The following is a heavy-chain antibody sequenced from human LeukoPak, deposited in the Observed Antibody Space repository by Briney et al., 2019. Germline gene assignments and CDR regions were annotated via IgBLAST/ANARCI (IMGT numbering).Heavy chain of an antibody. D-gene: IGHD3-9*01. CDR2: ISYDGSNK. V-gene: IGHV3-30-3*01. J-gene: IGHJ6*04. CDR3: ARGGIDILTGYYIPSAYYYGMDV. CDR1: GFTFSSYA. Sequence: GGSLRLSCAASGFTFSSYAMHWVRQAPGKGLEWVAVISYDGSNKYYADSVKGRFTISRDNSKNTLYLQMNSLRAEDTAVYYCARGGIDILTGYYIPSAYYYGMDVWGKGTTVTVSS.